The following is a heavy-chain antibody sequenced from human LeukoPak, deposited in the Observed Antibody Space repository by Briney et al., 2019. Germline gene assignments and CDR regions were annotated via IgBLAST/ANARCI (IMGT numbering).Heavy chain of an antibody. J-gene: IGHJ4*02. Sequence: GGSLRLSCAASGFIFSSYSMNWVRLAPGKGLEWVSYISSSSSTIYYADSVKGRFTISRDNAKNSLYLQMNSLRDEDTAVYYCARDPPPYYYGSGSYFWGQGTLVTVSS. CDR1: GFIFSSYS. D-gene: IGHD3-10*01. CDR3: ARDPPPYYYGSGSYF. CDR2: ISSSSSTI. V-gene: IGHV3-48*02.